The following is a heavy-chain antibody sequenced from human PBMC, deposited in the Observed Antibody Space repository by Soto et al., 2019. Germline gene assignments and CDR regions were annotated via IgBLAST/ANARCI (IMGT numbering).Heavy chain of an antibody. Sequence: GGSLRLSCPASGFTFSNAWMSWVRQAPGKGLEWVGRIKSKTDGGTIDYAAPVKGRFTISRDDSKNTLYLQMNSLKTEDTAVYYXTTAPKGAAAGRGSFDYWGQGTLVTVSS. D-gene: IGHD6-13*01. CDR1: GFTFSNAW. J-gene: IGHJ4*02. CDR2: IKSKTDGGTI. V-gene: IGHV3-15*01. CDR3: TTAPKGAAAGRGSFDY.